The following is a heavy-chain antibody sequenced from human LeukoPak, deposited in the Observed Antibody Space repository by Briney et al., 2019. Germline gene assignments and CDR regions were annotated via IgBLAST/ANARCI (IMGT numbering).Heavy chain of an antibody. CDR1: GFTFSTYW. D-gene: IGHD3-10*01. J-gene: IGHJ4*02. Sequence: GGSLRLSCAASGFTFSTYWMHWVRQVPGKGVGWVSRISSDGANANYADSVKGRFTISRDNAKNTLYLQMNSLRAEDTAVYYCVLLSLTPGWGQGTLVTVSS. V-gene: IGHV3-74*01. CDR3: VLLSLTPG. CDR2: ISSDGANA.